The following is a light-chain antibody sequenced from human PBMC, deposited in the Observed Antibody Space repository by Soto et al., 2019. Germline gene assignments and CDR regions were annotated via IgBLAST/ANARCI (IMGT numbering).Light chain of an antibody. V-gene: IGLV3-21*04. CDR1: NIGSKS. J-gene: IGLJ2*01. CDR2: YDT. Sequence: SYELTQPPAVSVAPGKTAKITCGGSNIGSKSVHWYQQKPGQAPVLVIYYDTDRPSGVPERLSGSNSGSTAALTISRVEAGDEADYYCQVWDISSGVIFGGGTKLTVL. CDR3: QVWDISSGVI.